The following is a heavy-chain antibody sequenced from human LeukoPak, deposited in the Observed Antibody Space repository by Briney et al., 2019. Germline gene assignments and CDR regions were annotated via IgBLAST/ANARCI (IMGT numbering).Heavy chain of an antibody. CDR2: VFDTGRT. CDR1: GGSISSHY. CDR3: ATIKRGSIYGYFDF. D-gene: IGHD5-18*01. Sequence: SETLSLTCTVFGGSISSHYWTWIRQPPGKTLEWIGYVFDTGRTKDNPSLKSRLTLSADTSKNQLSLRLSSVIAADTAVYYCATIKRGSIYGYFDFWGRGILVTVSS. V-gene: IGHV4-59*11. J-gene: IGHJ4*01.